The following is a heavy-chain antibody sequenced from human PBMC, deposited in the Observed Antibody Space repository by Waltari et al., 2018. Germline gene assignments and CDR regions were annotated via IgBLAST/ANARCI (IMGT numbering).Heavy chain of an antibody. CDR2: ISSSSSYI. V-gene: IGHV3-21*01. J-gene: IGHJ3*02. CDR1: GFTFSTYS. CDR3: ARVSADAFDI. Sequence: EVQLVESGGGLVKPGGSLRLSCAASGFTFSTYSMNWVRQAPGKGLEWVSSISSSSSYIYYADSVKGRFTISRDNAKNSLYLQMNSLRAEDTAVYYCARVSADAFDIWGQGTMVTVSS.